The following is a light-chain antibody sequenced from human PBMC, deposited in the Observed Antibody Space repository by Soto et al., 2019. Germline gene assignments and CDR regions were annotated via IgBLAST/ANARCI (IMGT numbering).Light chain of an antibody. Sequence: DIQMTQSPSSLSALVGDIVTITCRASQSISNSLNWYQQQPGKAPRLLISTISSLQSGVPASLTVSGSGPDFTLTISSLKPEDFAPYYCQQTHSTPLTFGGGTKVEV. CDR3: QQTHSTPLT. J-gene: IGKJ4*01. CDR1: QSISNS. CDR2: TIS. V-gene: IGKV1-39*01.